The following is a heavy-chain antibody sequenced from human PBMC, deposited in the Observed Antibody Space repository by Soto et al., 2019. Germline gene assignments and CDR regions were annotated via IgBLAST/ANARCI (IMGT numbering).Heavy chain of an antibody. CDR3: ARAYGGNSGVFDY. Sequence: QVQLQQWGAGLLKPSETLSLTCAVYGRSFSGYYWSWIRQPPGKGLEWIGEINHSGSTNYNPSLKSPVPISVATSQNQSSLNLSSVTAADTAVYYCARAYGGNSGVFDYWGQGTLVTVSS. J-gene: IGHJ4*02. V-gene: IGHV4-34*01. CDR2: INHSGST. CDR1: GRSFSGYY. D-gene: IGHD4-17*01.